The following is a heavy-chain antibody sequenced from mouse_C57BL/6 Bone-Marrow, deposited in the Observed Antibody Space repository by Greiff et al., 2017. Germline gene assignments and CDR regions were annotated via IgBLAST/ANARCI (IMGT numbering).Heavy chain of an antibody. J-gene: IGHJ2*01. CDR2: ISSGGSYT. CDR3: ARHWLLDY. Sequence: EVQGVESGGDLVKPGGSLKLSCAASGFTFSSYGMFWVRQTPDKRLEWVATISSGGSYTYYPDSVKGRFTISRDNAKNTLYLQMSSLKSEDTAMYYCARHWLLDYWGQGTTLTVSS. V-gene: IGHV5-6*01. CDR1: GFTFSSYG. D-gene: IGHD2-3*01.